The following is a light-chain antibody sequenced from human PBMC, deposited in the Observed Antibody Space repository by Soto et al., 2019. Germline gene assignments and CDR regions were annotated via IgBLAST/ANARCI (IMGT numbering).Light chain of an antibody. Sequence: QSALTQPASVSGSPGQSITISCTGTSSDVGGYNYVSWYQQHPGKAPKLMIYEVSNRPSGVSNRFSGYKSGNTASLTISVLQAEDAADYYCSSYTSSSTLVFGTGTKLTVL. J-gene: IGLJ1*01. CDR1: SSDVGGYNY. V-gene: IGLV2-14*01. CDR3: SSYTSSSTLV. CDR2: EVS.